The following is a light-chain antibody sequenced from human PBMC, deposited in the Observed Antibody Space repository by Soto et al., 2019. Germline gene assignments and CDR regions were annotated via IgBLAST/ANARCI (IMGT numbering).Light chain of an antibody. J-gene: IGKJ2*01. CDR2: GAF. CDR3: QQYGSSPMYT. Sequence: EIVLTQSPGTLSLSPGERATLSCRASQSVSSAHLAWYQQKPGQAPRLLIYGAFSRATGIPDRFSGSGSGTDFTLTISRLEPEDFAVYYCQQYGSSPMYTFGQGTKLEIE. V-gene: IGKV3-20*01. CDR1: QSVSSAH.